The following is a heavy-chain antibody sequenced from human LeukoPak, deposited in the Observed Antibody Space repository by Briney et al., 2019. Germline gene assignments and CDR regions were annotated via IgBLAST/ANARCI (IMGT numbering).Heavy chain of an antibody. CDR2: IYHSGST. D-gene: IGHD5-18*01. J-gene: IGHJ4*02. Sequence: PSQTLSLTCAVSGGSIGSGGYSWSWIRQPPGTGLEWIGYIYHSGSTCYNPSLKSRVTISVDRSKNQFSLKLSSVTAADTAVYYCAGTADTAMDYWGQGTLVTVSS. V-gene: IGHV4-30-2*01. CDR3: AGTADTAMDY. CDR1: GGSIGSGGYS.